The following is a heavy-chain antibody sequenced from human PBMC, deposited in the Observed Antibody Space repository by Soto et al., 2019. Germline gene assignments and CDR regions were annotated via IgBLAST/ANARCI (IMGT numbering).Heavy chain of an antibody. Sequence: QGHLVQSGAEVKKPGTSVKVSCKASGYTFTRYGISWVRQAPGQGLEWMGWISGYNGDTNYAQNLQGRVNMTIDTSTSTAYIELRSLTSDDTAVYYCAKNGQPAYYYYGLDVWGQGTTVTVSS. CDR1: GYTFTRYG. V-gene: IGHV1-18*01. D-gene: IGHD2-2*01. J-gene: IGHJ6*02. CDR2: ISGYNGDT. CDR3: AKNGQPAYYYYGLDV.